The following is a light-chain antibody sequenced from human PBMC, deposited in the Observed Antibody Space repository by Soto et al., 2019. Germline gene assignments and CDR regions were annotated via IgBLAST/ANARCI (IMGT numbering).Light chain of an antibody. J-gene: IGKJ4*01. CDR1: QSISSY. V-gene: IGKV1-39*01. Sequence: DIQMTQSPSSLSASVGDRVTITCRASQSISSYLHWYQQKPGKAPKLLIYAASSLQSGVPSRFSGCGSGTDFPLTISSLQPEDFATYYCQQRYSTPVTFGGGTKVEIK. CDR2: AAS. CDR3: QQRYSTPVT.